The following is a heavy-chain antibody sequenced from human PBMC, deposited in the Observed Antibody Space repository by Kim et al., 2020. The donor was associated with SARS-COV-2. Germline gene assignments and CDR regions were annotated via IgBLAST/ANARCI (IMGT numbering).Heavy chain of an antibody. CDR1: GFTFSSYG. J-gene: IGHJ6*02. CDR3: VRGGDYYYYGMDV. CDR2: IWYDGSNK. Sequence: GGSLRHSCAASGFTFSSYGMHWVRQAPGKGLEWVAVIWYDGSNKYYADSVKGRFTISRDNSKNTLYLQMNSLRAEDTAVYYCVRGGDYYYYGMDVWGQGTTVTVSS. V-gene: IGHV3-33*01.